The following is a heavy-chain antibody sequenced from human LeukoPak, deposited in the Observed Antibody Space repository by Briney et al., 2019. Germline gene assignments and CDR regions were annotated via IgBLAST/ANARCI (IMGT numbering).Heavy chain of an antibody. J-gene: IGHJ3*01. D-gene: IGHD2-15*01. CDR2: INHSGST. CDR3: ARGGRSSVYGIVVVVAAARAFDV. V-gene: IGHV4-34*01. CDR1: GGSFSGYY. Sequence: SETLSLTCAVYGGSFSGYYWSWIRQPPGKGLEWIGEINHSGSTNYNPSLKSRVTISVDTPKNQFSLKLSSVTAADTAVYYCARGGRSSVYGIVVVVAAARAFDVWGQGTMVTVSS.